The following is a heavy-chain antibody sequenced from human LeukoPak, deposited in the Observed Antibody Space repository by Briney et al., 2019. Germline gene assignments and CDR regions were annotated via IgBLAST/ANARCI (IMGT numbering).Heavy chain of an antibody. J-gene: IGHJ4*02. Sequence: GGSLRLSCAASGFTFSNAWMTWVRQAPGKGLEWVGRIKSKTDGGTTDYAAPVKGRFTISREYSKNTLYLQMNSRKTHDTAVYYCPTDSETYYSDTSGYYYGSFDYWGQGTLVTVSS. CDR1: GFTFSNAW. CDR2: IKSKTDGGTT. D-gene: IGHD3-22*01. V-gene: IGHV3-15*01. CDR3: PTDSETYYSDTSGYYYGSFDY.